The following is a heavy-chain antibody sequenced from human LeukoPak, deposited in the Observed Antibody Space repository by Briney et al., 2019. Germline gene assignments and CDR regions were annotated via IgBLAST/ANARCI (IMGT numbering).Heavy chain of an antibody. V-gene: IGHV3-23*01. CDR1: AFTFSNHA. CDR2: ISTSGGGT. D-gene: IGHD4-23*01. Sequence: PGGSLRLSCAASAFTFSNHAMSWVRQAPGKGLEWVSTISTSGGGTFYADSVKGRFTISRDNSKNTLYLQMNSLRAEDTAVYYCAKSPAVDAAFDIWGQGTMVTVSS. J-gene: IGHJ3*02. CDR3: AKSPAVDAAFDI.